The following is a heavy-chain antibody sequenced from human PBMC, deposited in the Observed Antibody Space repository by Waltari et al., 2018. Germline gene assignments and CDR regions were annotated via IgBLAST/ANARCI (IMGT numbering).Heavy chain of an antibody. Sequence: QVQLVQSGAEVKKPGASVKVSCKASGHTFTGYYMHWVRQAPGQGLEWMGRSNPKSGGTNYAQKFQGRVTMTRDTSISTAYMELSRLRSDDTAVYYCARDSRRYYYDSSGPKDAFDIWGQGTMVTVSS. J-gene: IGHJ3*02. CDR1: GHTFTGYY. D-gene: IGHD3-22*01. CDR3: ARDSRRYYYDSSGPKDAFDI. CDR2: SNPKSGGT. V-gene: IGHV1-2*06.